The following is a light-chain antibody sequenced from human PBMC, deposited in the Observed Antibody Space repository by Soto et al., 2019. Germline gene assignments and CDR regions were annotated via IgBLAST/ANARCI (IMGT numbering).Light chain of an antibody. J-gene: IGKJ1*01. Sequence: DIQMTQSPSSLSASVGDRVTITCRASQIISTYLNWYQQRAGLAPRLLIYAASSLQSGVPPRFSGSGSGTDFTLTISSLQAEDFATYFCQQTYSAPPTFGQGTKVEIK. CDR2: AAS. CDR1: QIISTY. CDR3: QQTYSAPPT. V-gene: IGKV1-39*01.